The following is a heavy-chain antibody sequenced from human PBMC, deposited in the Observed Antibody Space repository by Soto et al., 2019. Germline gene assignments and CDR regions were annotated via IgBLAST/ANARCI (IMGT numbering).Heavy chain of an antibody. CDR1: GFTFSSYS. V-gene: IGHV3-48*02. Sequence: GGSLRLSCAASGFTFSSYSMNWVRQAPGKGLEWVSYISSSSSTIYYADSVKGRFTISRDNAKNSLYLQMNSLRDEDTAVYYCARDPGPYCSGGSCYVNWFDPWGQGTLVTVSS. D-gene: IGHD2-15*01. CDR3: ARDPGPYCSGGSCYVNWFDP. CDR2: ISSSSSTI. J-gene: IGHJ5*02.